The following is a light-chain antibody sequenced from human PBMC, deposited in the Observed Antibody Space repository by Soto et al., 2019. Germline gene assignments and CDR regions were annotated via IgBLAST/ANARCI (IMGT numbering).Light chain of an antibody. J-gene: IGKJ2*02. CDR1: QSISTW. Sequence: DIQMTQSPSTLSASVGDRVTITCRASQSISTWLAWYQQKPGKAPKLLIYDASSLESGVPSRFSGSGSGTEFTLTICSLQPDDFATYYCQQYNSYCTFGQGTKLEIK. CDR2: DAS. V-gene: IGKV1-5*01. CDR3: QQYNSYCT.